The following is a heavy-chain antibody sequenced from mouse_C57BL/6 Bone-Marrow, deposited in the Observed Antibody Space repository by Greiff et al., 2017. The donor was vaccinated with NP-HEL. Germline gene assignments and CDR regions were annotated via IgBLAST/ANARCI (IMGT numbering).Heavy chain of an antibody. CDR3: ARSWAIPKAWFAY. CDR2: IYPGSGNT. Sequence: QVQLQQSGAELVRPGASVKLSCKASGYTFTDYYINWVKQRPGQGLEWIARIYPGSGNTYYNEKFKGKATLTAEKSSSTAYMQLSSLTSEDSAVYFCARSWAIPKAWFAYWGQGTLVTVSA. CDR1: GYTFTDYY. V-gene: IGHV1-76*01. J-gene: IGHJ3*01.